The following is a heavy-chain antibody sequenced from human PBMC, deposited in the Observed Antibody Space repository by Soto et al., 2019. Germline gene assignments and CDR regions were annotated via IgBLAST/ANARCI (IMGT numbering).Heavy chain of an antibody. CDR3: AKDVGYGVTLSDF. CDR1: GFTFKDFG. D-gene: IGHD4-17*01. Sequence: LRLSCAASGFTFKDFGMAWVRQAPGKGLEWVSTVSGGGENTHYTDSVNGRFTISRDNSKNTVYLQMSSLRVDDTATYYCAKDVGYGVTLSDFWGQGTLVTVSS. J-gene: IGHJ4*02. CDR2: VSGGGENT. V-gene: IGHV3-23*01.